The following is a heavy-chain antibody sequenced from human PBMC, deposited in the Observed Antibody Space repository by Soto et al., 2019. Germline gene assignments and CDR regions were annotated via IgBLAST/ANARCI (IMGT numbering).Heavy chain of an antibody. CDR3: VRLKGIAVAGIGSNAFEI. J-gene: IGHJ3*02. Sequence: GESLKISCKGSGYRFTNYWIGWVRLLPGKGPEWMGIIYPGDSQTKYSPSFQGQVTISADKSISTAYVQRSSLKASDTAMYYCVRLKGIAVAGIGSNAFEIWGQGTMVTVSS. CDR1: GYRFTNYW. V-gene: IGHV5-51*01. D-gene: IGHD6-19*01. CDR2: IYPGDSQT.